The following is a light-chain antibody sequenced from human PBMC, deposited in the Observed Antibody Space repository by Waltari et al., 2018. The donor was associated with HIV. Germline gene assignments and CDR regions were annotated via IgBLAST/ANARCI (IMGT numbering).Light chain of an antibody. V-gene: IGLV3-1*01. CDR3: QAWDSSTAV. Sequence: SYELTQPPSVSVSPGQTASITCSGDKLGDKYACWYQQKPGQSPVLVIYHGNKRPSGIPERFSGSNSGNTATLTISGTQAMDEADYYCQAWDSSTAVFGGGTKLTVL. CDR2: HGN. J-gene: IGLJ2*01. CDR1: KLGDKY.